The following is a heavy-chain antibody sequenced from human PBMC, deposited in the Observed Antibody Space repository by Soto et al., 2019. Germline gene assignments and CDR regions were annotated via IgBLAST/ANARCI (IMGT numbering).Heavy chain of an antibody. J-gene: IGHJ4*02. D-gene: IGHD3-3*01. CDR3: ARIMYDFWSGHRLDY. CDR2: IYYSGST. V-gene: IGHV4-31*03. CDR1: GGSISSGGYY. Sequence: QVQLQESGPGLVKPSQTLSLTCTVSGGSISSGGYYWSWIRQHPGKGLEWIGYIYYSGSTYYNPSLKSRVTISVDTSKNQFSLKLTSVTAAVTAVYYCARIMYDFWSGHRLDYWGQGTLVTVSS.